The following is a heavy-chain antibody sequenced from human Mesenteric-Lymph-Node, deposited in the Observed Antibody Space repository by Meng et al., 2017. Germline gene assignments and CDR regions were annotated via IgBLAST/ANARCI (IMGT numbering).Heavy chain of an antibody. Sequence: SETLSLTCAVYGGSFSGYYWSWIRQPPGEGLEWIAEINHDGNTHYNASLKSRVTISVDTSKNQCSLKLSSVTAADTAVYYCAGVVRGVKILTTDAFAIWGQGTMVTVSS. D-gene: IGHD3-10*01. CDR2: INHDGNT. CDR3: AGVVRGVKILTTDAFAI. CDR1: GGSFSGYY. J-gene: IGHJ3*02. V-gene: IGHV4-34*01.